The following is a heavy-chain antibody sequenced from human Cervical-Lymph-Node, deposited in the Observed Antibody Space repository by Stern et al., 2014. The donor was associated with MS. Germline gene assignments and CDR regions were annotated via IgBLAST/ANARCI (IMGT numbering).Heavy chain of an antibody. D-gene: IGHD6-6*01. CDR2: VSPGDSAT. CDR3: ARTAHLRLFSSSSGGIPFDL. Sequence: VQLVESGAAVKESGESLKISCKGSGYNFTHYWIGWVRQMPGKGLEWMGIVSPGDSATRYSPSLQGRVTMSADKSITTAYLQWSSLKASDTAIYYCARTAHLRLFSSSSGGIPFDLWGQGTMIVVSS. V-gene: IGHV5-51*03. CDR1: GYNFTHYW. J-gene: IGHJ3*01.